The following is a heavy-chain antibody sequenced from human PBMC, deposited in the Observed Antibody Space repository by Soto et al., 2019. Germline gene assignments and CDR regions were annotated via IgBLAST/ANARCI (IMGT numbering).Heavy chain of an antibody. CDR3: YGSGSYYNPPQYYYMDV. J-gene: IGHJ6*03. V-gene: IGHV3-73*01. CDR1: GFTFSGSA. D-gene: IGHD3-10*01. CDR2: IRSKANSYAT. Sequence: GGSLRLSCAASGFTFSGSAMHWVRQASGKGLEWVGRIRSKANSYATAYAASVKGRFTISRDDSKNTAYLQMNSLKTEDTAVYYCYGSGSYYNPPQYYYMDVWGKGTTVTVSS.